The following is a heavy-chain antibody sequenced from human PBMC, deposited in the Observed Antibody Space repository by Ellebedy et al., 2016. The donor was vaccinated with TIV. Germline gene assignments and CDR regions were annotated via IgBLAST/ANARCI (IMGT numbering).Heavy chain of an antibody. CDR2: IRPDGTYE. CDR3: ARWNVVATIPYGLDV. Sequence: GESLKISCAASGFMLSSHWMGWVRQAPGKGLEWVANIRPDGTYEEYADSVRGRFIISRDNAKNSLHLQIRSLRVEDTALYYCARWNVVATIPYGLDVWGQGTTVTVSS. J-gene: IGHJ6*02. CDR1: GFMLSSHW. V-gene: IGHV3-7*03. D-gene: IGHD5-12*01.